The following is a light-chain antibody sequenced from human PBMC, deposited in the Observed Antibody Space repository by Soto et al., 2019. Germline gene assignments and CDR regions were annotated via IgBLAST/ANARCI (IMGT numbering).Light chain of an antibody. J-gene: IGLJ1*01. CDR1: RIDVGSYNL. CDR3: CSYAGSSTLYV. CDR2: EGS. Sequence: QSALTQPASVSGSPGQSITISCTGTRIDVGSYNLVSWYQQHPGKAPKPMIYEGSKRPSGVSNRFSGSKSGNTASLTISGLQDEDEADYYCCSYAGSSTLYVFGTGTKVTVL. V-gene: IGLV2-23*01.